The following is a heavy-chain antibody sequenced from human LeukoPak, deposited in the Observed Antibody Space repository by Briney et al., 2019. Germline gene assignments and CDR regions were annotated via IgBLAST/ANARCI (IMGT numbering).Heavy chain of an antibody. J-gene: IGHJ4*02. CDR3: ARDKSSSLDY. Sequence: PGGSLRLSCAASGFTFSSYWMHWVRQAPGKGLVWVSRISSDGTDIRYADSVKGRFTISRDNAKNTVDLQINTLRAEDTAVYYCARDKSSSLDYWGQGTLVTVSS. CDR2: ISSDGTDI. D-gene: IGHD6-13*01. CDR1: GFTFSSYW. V-gene: IGHV3-74*01.